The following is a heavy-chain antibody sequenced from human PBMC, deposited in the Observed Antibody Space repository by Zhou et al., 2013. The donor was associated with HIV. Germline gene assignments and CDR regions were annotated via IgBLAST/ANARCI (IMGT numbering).Heavy chain of an antibody. Sequence: QLQLVQSGAEVKKPGSSVKVSCKASGGTLSNNVISWVRQAPGQGPEWMGGIIPMFGTTTANYAQKFQGRVTITTDESTSTAYMELRGLRADDTAVYYCARNDGDGEFPLGYWGQGTLVTVSA. J-gene: IGHJ4*02. D-gene: IGHD3-16*01. CDR1: GGTLSNNV. CDR3: ARNDGDGEFPLGY. V-gene: IGHV1-69*05. CDR2: IIPMFGTTTA.